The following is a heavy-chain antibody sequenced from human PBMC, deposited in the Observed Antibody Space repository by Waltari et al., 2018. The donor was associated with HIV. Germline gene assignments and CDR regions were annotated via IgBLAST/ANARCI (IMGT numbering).Heavy chain of an antibody. V-gene: IGHV3-21*01. J-gene: IGHJ4*02. Sequence: EVPLVESGGGLVTPGASLRLSCAASAFTLSSYRMNWVRQATGKGVEWFSSISSSSSYIYYADSVKGRFTISRDNAKNSLYLQMNSLRAEDTAVYYCASRRDGYNYYYFDYWGQGTLVTVSS. CDR1: AFTLSSYR. CDR3: ASRRDGYNYYYFDY. CDR2: ISSSSSYI. D-gene: IGHD5-12*01.